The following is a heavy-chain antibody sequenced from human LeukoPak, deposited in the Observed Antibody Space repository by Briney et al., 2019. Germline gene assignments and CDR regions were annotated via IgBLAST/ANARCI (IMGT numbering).Heavy chain of an antibody. CDR2: INPNSGGT. CDR1: GYTFTGYY. V-gene: IGHV1-2*02. Sequence: ASVKVSCKASGYTFTGYYMHWVRQAPGQGLEWMGWINPNSGGTNYAQKFQGRVTMTRDTSISTAYMELSSLRSEDTAVYYCARDLGVRGDGWFDPWGQGTLVTVSS. D-gene: IGHD3-10*01. CDR3: ARDLGVRGDGWFDP. J-gene: IGHJ5*02.